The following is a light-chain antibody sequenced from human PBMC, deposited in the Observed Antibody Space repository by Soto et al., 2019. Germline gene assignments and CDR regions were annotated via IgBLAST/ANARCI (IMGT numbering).Light chain of an antibody. V-gene: IGLV2-23*02. CDR3: CSYAGGSTSNYV. Sequence: QSALTQPASVTGSPGQSITISCTGTSSDVGSYNLVSWFQQHPGKAPKLIIYEVSKRPSGLSNRFSGSKSGNTASLTISGLQAEYEADYYCCSYAGGSTSNYVFGTWTRSPS. CDR2: EVS. CDR1: SSDVGSYNL. J-gene: IGLJ1*01.